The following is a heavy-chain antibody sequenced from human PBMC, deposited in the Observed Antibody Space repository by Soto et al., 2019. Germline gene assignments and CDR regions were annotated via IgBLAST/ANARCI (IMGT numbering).Heavy chain of an antibody. CDR3: ARAASLRQSKRNFDY. CDR2: IYYSGST. V-gene: IGHV4-31*03. D-gene: IGHD4-17*01. CDR1: GGSISSGGYY. Sequence: SETLSLTCPVSGGSISSGGYYWSWIRQHPGKGLEWIGYIYYSGSTYYNPSLKSRVTISVDTSKNQFSLKLSSVTAADTAVYYCARAASLRQSKRNFDYWGQGTLVTVSS. J-gene: IGHJ4*02.